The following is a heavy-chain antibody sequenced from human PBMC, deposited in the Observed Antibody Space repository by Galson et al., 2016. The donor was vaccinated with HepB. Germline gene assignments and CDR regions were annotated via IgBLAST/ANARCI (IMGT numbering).Heavy chain of an antibody. J-gene: IGHJ4*02. D-gene: IGHD6-19*01. Sequence: SLRLSCAASGFTFSMYWMSWVRQAPGKGLEWVANIKQGGSEKYYVESVRGRFTISRDNAKNSLFLQMNSLRAEDTAVYYCARDRRGSGWYIDYWGQGTLVTASS. V-gene: IGHV3-7*01. CDR3: ARDRRGSGWYIDY. CDR2: IKQGGSEK. CDR1: GFTFSMYW.